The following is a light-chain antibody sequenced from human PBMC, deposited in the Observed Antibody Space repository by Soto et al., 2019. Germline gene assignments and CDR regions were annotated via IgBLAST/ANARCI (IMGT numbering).Light chain of an antibody. CDR1: QSVGSSY. CDR2: GAS. J-gene: IGKJ2*01. V-gene: IGKV3-20*01. Sequence: EILLTQSPGTLSLSPGEGATLSCRASQSVGSSYLAWYQQKPGQAPRLLIYGASSRATGIPDRFSGSGSGTDFTLTISRLEPEDFAVYYCQQYAGSPYTFGHGTKLQIK. CDR3: QQYAGSPYT.